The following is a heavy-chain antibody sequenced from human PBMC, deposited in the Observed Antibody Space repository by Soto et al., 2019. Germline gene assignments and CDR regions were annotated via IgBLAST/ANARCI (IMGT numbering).Heavy chain of an antibody. CDR1: GFTFSSYA. CDR2: ISYDGSNK. V-gene: IGHV3-30-3*01. J-gene: IGHJ4*02. D-gene: IGHD2-2*02. Sequence: PGGSLRLSCAASGFTFSSYAMHWVRQAPGKGLEWVAVISYDGSNKYYADSVKGRFTISRDNSKNTLYLQMNSLRAEDTAVYYCARDRHLGDYCSSTSCYTGLFDYWGQGTLVTVSS. CDR3: ARDRHLGDYCSSTSCYTGLFDY.